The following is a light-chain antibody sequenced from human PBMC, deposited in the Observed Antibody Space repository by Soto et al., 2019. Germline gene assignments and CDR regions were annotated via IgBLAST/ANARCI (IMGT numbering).Light chain of an antibody. J-gene: IGKJ4*01. V-gene: IGKV3D-15*01. Sequence: TVMTQCPATLSSSPGERGALSWGASQSVNTNLAWYQQKPGQAPRLLIYDAFTRATGIPDRFSGSGSGTEGTLPINSLKTEDFATYYCQQLNSFPLTFGGGTKV. CDR3: QQLNSFPLT. CDR1: QSVNTN. CDR2: DAF.